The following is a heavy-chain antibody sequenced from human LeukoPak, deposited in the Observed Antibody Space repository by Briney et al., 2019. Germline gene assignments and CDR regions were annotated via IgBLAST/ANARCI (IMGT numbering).Heavy chain of an antibody. CDR1: GFTFGDYA. J-gene: IGHJ4*02. V-gene: IGHV3-49*04. D-gene: IGHD1-26*01. Sequence: GGSLRLSCTASGFTFGDYAMSWVRQAPGKGLEWVGFIRSKAYGGTTEYAASVKGRFTISRDDSKSIAYLQMNSPKTEDTAVYYCTRVVSGSYFIPPDYWGQGTLVTVSS. CDR2: IRSKAYGGTT. CDR3: TRVVSGSYFIPPDY.